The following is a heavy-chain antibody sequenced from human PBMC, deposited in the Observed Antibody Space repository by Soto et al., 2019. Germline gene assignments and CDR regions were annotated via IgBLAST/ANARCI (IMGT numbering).Heavy chain of an antibody. D-gene: IGHD3-10*01. CDR3: AREYGSFASNGRLVYWYFDP. Sequence: QVQLVQSGAEVKTPGASVKISCKASGYSFTSYVIHWLRQAPGQSLERMGCINVGNGDTKFSRKCQDRVTITSDTSASTVYMELRSRGSEDTAVYYCAREYGSFASNGRLVYWYFDPWGRGTLVTVSS. J-gene: IGHJ2*01. CDR1: GYSFTSYV. CDR2: INVGNGDT. V-gene: IGHV1-3*01.